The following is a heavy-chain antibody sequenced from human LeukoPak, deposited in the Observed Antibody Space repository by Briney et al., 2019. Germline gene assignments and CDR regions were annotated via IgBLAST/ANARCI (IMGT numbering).Heavy chain of an antibody. CDR2: FDPEDGET. D-gene: IGHD5-12*01. CDR1: GYTLTELS. V-gene: IGHV1-24*01. CDR3: ATQRGASRLRLTSYFDY. J-gene: IGHJ4*02. Sequence: EASVKVSCKVSGYTLTELSMHWVRQAPGKGLEWMGGFDPEDGETIYAQKFQGRVTMTEDTSTDTAYMELSSLRSEDTAVYYCATQRGASRLRLTSYFDYWGQGTLVTVSS.